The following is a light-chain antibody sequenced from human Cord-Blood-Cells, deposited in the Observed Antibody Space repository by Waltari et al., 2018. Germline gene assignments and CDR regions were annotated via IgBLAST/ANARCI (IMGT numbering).Light chain of an antibody. Sequence: EIVLTQSTDFQSVTPKAKVTITCRASQNIGSSIHCYQQKPEQPPKPLIKYTYQSTSGVTSMFRDSGSGTDYTLTINSLEAEDAATYYCHQSSSLFTFRPGTKVDIK. CDR1: QNIGSS. V-gene: IGKV6-21*02. CDR2: YTY. J-gene: IGKJ3*01. CDR3: HQSSSLFT.